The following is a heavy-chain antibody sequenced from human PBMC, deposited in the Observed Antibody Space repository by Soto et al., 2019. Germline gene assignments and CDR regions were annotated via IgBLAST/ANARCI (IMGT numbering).Heavy chain of an antibody. Sequence: GGSLRLSCAASGFTFSNAWMSWVRQAPGKGLEWVGRIKSKTDGGTTDYAAPVKGRFTISRDDSKNTLYLQMNSLKTEDTAVYYCTTDEITMIVVVINRYWGQGTLVTVS. CDR1: GFTFSNAW. CDR3: TTDEITMIVVVINRY. V-gene: IGHV3-15*01. J-gene: IGHJ4*02. D-gene: IGHD3-22*01. CDR2: IKSKTDGGTT.